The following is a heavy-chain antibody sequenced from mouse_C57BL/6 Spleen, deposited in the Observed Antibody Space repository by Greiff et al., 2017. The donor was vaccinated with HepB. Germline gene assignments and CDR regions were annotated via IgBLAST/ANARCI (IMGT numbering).Heavy chain of an antibody. CDR3: AREAYYYGSSYVWFAY. J-gene: IGHJ3*01. CDR1: GYTFTSYW. CDR2: IDPNSGGT. Sequence: QVQLQQPGAELVKPGASVKLSCKASGYTFTSYWMHWVKQRPGRGLEWIGRIDPNSGGTKYNEKFKSKATLTVDKPSSTAYMQRSSLTSEDSAVYYCAREAYYYGSSYVWFAYWGQGTLVTVSA. V-gene: IGHV1-72*01. D-gene: IGHD1-1*01.